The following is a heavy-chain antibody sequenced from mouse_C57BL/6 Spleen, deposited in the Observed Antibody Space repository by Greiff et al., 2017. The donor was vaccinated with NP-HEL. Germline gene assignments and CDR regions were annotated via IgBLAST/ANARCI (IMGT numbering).Heavy chain of an antibody. D-gene: IGHD1-1*01. V-gene: IGHV1-85*01. J-gene: IGHJ4*01. CDR2: IYPRDGST. CDR3: ARPFTTVGPFYYAMDY. Sequence: QVQLQQSGPELVKPGASVKLSCKASGYTFTSYDINWVKQRPGQGLEWIGWIYPRDGSTKYNETFKGKATLTVDTSSSTAYMELHSLTSEDSAVYFCARPFTTVGPFYYAMDYWGQGTSVTVSS. CDR1: GYTFTSYD.